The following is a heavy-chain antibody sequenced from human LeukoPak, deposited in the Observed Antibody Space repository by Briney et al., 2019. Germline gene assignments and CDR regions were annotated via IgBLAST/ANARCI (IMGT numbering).Heavy chain of an antibody. Sequence: ASVKVSCKASGYTFTGYYMHWVRQAPGQGLEWMGWINPNSGGTNYAQKFQGRVTMTRDTSISTAYMELSRLRSDDTAVYYCAGIPVAGNLIDYWGQGTLVTVSS. CDR2: INPNSGGT. V-gene: IGHV1-2*02. CDR1: GYTFTGYY. J-gene: IGHJ4*02. CDR3: AGIPVAGNLIDY. D-gene: IGHD6-19*01.